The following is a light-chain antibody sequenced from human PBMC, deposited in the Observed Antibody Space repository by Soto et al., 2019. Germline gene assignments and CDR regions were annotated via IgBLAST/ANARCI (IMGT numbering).Light chain of an antibody. CDR2: ENN. CDR1: SSNIGNNY. CDR3: GTWDSSLSAGGV. Sequence: SLLTQPPPMSSAPGQKVTIFCSGGSSNIGNNYVSWYQQLPGTAPKLLIYENNKRPSGIPDRFSGSKSGTSATLGITGLQTGDEADYYCGTWDSSLSAGGVFGTGTKVTVL. J-gene: IGLJ1*01. V-gene: IGLV1-51*02.